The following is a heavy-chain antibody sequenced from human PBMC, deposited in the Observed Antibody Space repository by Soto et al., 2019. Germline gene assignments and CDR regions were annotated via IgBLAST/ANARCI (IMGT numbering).Heavy chain of an antibody. CDR3: ALGRAYCGGDCYSLGWRYFDL. CDR1: GGSISSGGYY. CDR2: IYYSGST. V-gene: IGHV4-31*03. J-gene: IGHJ2*01. Sequence: QVQLQESGPGLVKPSQTLSLTCTVSGGSISSGGYYWSWIRQHPGKGLEWIGYIYYSGSTYYNPSLKSRVTISVDTSKNQFSLKLSSVTAADTAVYYCALGRAYCGGDCYSLGWRYFDLWGRGTLVTVSS. D-gene: IGHD2-21*02.